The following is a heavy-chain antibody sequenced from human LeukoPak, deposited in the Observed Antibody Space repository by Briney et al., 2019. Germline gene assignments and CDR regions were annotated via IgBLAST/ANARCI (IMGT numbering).Heavy chain of an antibody. V-gene: IGHV4-59*01. CDR2: IYYSGST. J-gene: IGHJ3*02. CDR3: ARDYYDSSGTPVI. CDR1: GGSISSYY. Sequence: PSETLSLTCTVSGGSISSYYWSWIRQPPGKGLEWIGYIYYSGSTNYNPSLKSRVTISVDTSKNQFSLKLSSVTAADTAVYYCARDYYDSSGTPVIWGQGTMVTVSS. D-gene: IGHD3-22*01.